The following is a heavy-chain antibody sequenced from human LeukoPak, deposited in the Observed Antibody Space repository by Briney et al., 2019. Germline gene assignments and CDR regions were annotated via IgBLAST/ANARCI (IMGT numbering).Heavy chain of an antibody. J-gene: IGHJ4*02. D-gene: IGHD3-10*01. CDR2: IRTSNSDT. Sequence: PGGSLRLSCAVSGFTFSDYYMSWISQAPGKGLEWLSYIRTSNSDTNYADSVKGRFTISRDNAKNSLYLQMNSLRAEDTAVYYCARGTYYYFDYWGQGTLVTVSS. CDR3: ARGTYYYFDY. CDR1: GFTFSDYY. V-gene: IGHV3-11*05.